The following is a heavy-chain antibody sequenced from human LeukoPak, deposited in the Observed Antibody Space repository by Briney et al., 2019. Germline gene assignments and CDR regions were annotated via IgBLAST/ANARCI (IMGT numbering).Heavy chain of an antibody. Sequence: PSETLSLTCAAYGGSFSGYYWSWIRQPPGKGLEWIGEINHSGSTNYNPSLKSRVTISVDTSKNQFSLKLSSVTAADTAVYYCARVFRGSRRNYYYYGMDVWGQGTTVTVSS. V-gene: IGHV4-34*01. CDR1: GGSFSGYY. D-gene: IGHD3-16*01. CDR2: INHSGST. J-gene: IGHJ6*02. CDR3: ARVFRGSRRNYYYYGMDV.